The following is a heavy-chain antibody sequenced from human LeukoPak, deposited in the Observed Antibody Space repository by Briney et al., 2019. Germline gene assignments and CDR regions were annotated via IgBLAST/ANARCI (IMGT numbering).Heavy chain of an antibody. J-gene: IGHJ6*04. D-gene: IGHD3-10*01. CDR3: AREGMVRGVIISYESPTYGMDV. CDR2: ISSRSRYT. Sequence: GGSLRLSCAASVFTPSSYSMNWVRQAPGKGLERVSPISSRSRYTYYAHSVKGRFTISPDNAKNSLYLQIKSLRAEDTAVYYCAREGMVRGVIISYESPTYGMDVWGEGTTVTVSS. V-gene: IGHV3-21*01. CDR1: VFTPSSYS.